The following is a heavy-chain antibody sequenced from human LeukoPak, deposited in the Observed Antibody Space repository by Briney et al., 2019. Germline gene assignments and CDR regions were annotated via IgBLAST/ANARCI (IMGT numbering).Heavy chain of an antibody. CDR2: ISGSGGST. D-gene: IGHD7-27*01. CDR1: GFTFSSFG. CDR3: AKTGAGYYYMDV. V-gene: IGHV3-23*01. J-gene: IGHJ6*03. Sequence: GGSLRLSWAASGFTFSSFGRNWVPQAPGKGREGVSAISGSGGSTYYADSVKGRFTISRDNSKNTLYLQMNSLRAEDTAVYYCAKTGAGYYYMDVWGKGTTVTVSS.